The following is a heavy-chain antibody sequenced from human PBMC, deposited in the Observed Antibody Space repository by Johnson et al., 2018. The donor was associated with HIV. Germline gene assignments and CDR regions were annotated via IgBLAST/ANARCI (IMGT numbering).Heavy chain of an antibody. CDR1: GFTFSSYG. V-gene: IGHV3-30*02. CDR2: IRYDGSNK. CDR3: AKNGARGDAFDI. J-gene: IGHJ3*02. Sequence: VQLVESGGGVVQPGGSLRLSCAASGFTFSSYGMHWVRQAPGKGLAWVAFIRYDGSNKYYADSVKGRFTISRDNSKNTLYLQMNSLRAEDTAVYYCAKNGARGDAFDIWGQGTMVTVSS. D-gene: IGHD2-8*01.